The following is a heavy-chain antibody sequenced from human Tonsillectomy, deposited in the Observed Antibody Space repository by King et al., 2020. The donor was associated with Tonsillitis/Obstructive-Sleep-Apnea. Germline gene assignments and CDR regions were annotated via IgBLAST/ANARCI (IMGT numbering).Heavy chain of an antibody. D-gene: IGHD2-2*01. CDR1: GFTFSTYA. CDR3: ANVGGSCSSTSCYAWFDP. CDR2: ITGSGSSI. Sequence: EVQLQESGGGLVQPRGSLTLSCAASGFTFSTYAMTWVRQAPGKGLEWVSSITGSGSSIHYADSVKGRVTISRDNSKNTLYLQMNSLRAEDTAVNNCANVGGSCSSTSCYAWFDPWGQGTLVTVSS. V-gene: IGHV3-23*01. J-gene: IGHJ5*02.